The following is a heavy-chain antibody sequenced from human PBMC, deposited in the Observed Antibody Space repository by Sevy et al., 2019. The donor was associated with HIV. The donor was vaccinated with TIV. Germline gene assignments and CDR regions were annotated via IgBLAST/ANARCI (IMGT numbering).Heavy chain of an antibody. CDR2: IKQDGSEK. Sequence: GGSLRLSCAASGFTFSSYWMSWVRQAPGKGLEWVANIKQDGSEKYYVNSVKGRFTNSRDNAKNSLYLQMNSLRAEDTAVYYCVRVSGFVELDGLYYYYRMDVWGQGTTVTVS. V-gene: IGHV3-7*04. CDR1: GFTFSSYW. D-gene: IGHD3-10*01. J-gene: IGHJ6*02. CDR3: VRVSGFVELDGLYYYYRMDV.